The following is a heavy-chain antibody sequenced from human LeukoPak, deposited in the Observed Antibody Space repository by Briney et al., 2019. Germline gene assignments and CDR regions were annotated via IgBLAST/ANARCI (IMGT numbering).Heavy chain of an antibody. CDR3: AKGTGYGSSWYNDY. Sequence: GGSLRLSCAASGFTFSSYAMSWVRQAPGKGLEWVSAISGSGGSTYYADSVKGRFTISRDNSKNTLYLQMNSLRAEDTAIYYCAKGTGYGSSWYNDYWGQGTLVTVSS. CDR1: GFTFSSYA. J-gene: IGHJ4*02. D-gene: IGHD6-13*01. V-gene: IGHV3-23*01. CDR2: ISGSGGST.